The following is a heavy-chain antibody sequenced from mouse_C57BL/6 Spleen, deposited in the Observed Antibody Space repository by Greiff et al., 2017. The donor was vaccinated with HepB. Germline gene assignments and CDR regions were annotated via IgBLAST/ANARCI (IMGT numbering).Heavy chain of an antibody. CDR1: GYTFTSYW. J-gene: IGHJ2*01. V-gene: IGHV1-64*01. D-gene: IGHD1-1*01. Sequence: VQLQQSGAELVKPGASVKLSCKASGYTFTSYWMHWVKQRPGQGLEWIGMIHPNSGSTNYNEKFKSKATLTVDKSSSTAYMQLSSLTSEDSAVYYCARSEGYGSYYFDYWGQGTTLTVSS. CDR2: IHPNSGST. CDR3: ARSEGYGSYYFDY.